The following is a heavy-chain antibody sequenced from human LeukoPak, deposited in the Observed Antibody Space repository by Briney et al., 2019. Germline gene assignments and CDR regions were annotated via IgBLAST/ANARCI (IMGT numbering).Heavy chain of an antibody. D-gene: IGHD2-2*01. CDR3: ARVLVPSANYYYYYMDV. CDR1: GGSISSSSYC. CDR2: IYYSGST. J-gene: IGHJ6*03. V-gene: IGHV4-39*01. Sequence: PSETLSLTCTVSGGSISSSSYCWVWIRQPPGKGLEWIGSIYYSGSTYYNPSLKSRVTISVDTSKNQFFLKLSSVTAADTAVYYCARVLVPSANYYYYYMDVWGKGTTVTVSS.